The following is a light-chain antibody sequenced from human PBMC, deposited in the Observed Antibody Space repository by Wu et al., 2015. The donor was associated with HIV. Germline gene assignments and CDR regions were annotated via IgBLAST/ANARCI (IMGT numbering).Light chain of an antibody. V-gene: IGKV1-9*01. CDR2: AAS. J-gene: IGKJ2*01. CDR3: QQVTKYPYT. CDR1: QGITTY. Sequence: VGDRVTIXCRASQGITTYLAWYQQRSGKAPNLLIYAASTLQDGVPSRFSGGGSGTEFTLTINSLQPEDFATYYCQQVTKYPYTFGQGTKVEIK.